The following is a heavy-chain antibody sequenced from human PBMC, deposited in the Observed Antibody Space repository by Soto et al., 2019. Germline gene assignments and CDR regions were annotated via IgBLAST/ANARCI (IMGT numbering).Heavy chain of an antibody. Sequence: SETLSLTCTVSCGSISSYYWSWIRQPPGKGLEWIGYIYYSGSTNYNPSLKSRVTISVDTSKNQFSLKLSSVTAADTAVYYCARVVSAAAGPGTLTYYFDYWGQGTLVTVSS. V-gene: IGHV4-59*01. CDR3: ARVVSAAAGPGTLTYYFDY. D-gene: IGHD6-13*01. CDR2: IYYSGST. CDR1: CGSISSYY. J-gene: IGHJ4*02.